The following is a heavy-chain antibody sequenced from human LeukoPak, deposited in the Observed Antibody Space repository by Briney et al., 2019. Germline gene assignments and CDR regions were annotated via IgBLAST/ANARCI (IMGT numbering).Heavy chain of an antibody. CDR3: ASSLLAWNYGGWSAFDI. CDR2: IYPGDSDT. V-gene: IGHV5-51*01. CDR1: GYSFTNYW. J-gene: IGHJ3*02. D-gene: IGHD1-7*01. Sequence: GESLKISCKGSGYSFTNYWIGWVRQMPGKGLEWMGIIYPGDSDTRYSPSFQGQVTISADKSISTAYLQWSSLKASDTAMYYCASSLLAWNYGGWSAFDIWGQGTMVTVSS.